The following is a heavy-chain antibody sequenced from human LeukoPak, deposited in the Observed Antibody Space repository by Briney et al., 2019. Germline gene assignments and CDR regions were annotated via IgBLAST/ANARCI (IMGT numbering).Heavy chain of an antibody. Sequence: SQTLSLTCAISGDSVSSISAAWNWIRQSPSRGLEWLGRTYYRTKWYRDYAVSVQSRISINPDTSKNQFSLQLNSATPDDTAVYYCARGDGYHLDYWGKGTLVTVSS. D-gene: IGHD5-24*01. V-gene: IGHV6-1*01. CDR2: TYYRTKWYR. J-gene: IGHJ4*02. CDR3: ARGDGYHLDY. CDR1: GDSVSSISAA.